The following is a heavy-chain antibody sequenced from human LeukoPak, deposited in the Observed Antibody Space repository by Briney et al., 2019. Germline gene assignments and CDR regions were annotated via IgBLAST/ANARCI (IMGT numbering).Heavy chain of an antibody. CDR1: GGTFSSYA. CDR3: ARGLEYAMRYYYYYMDV. Sequence: GASVKVSFKASGGTFSSYAISWVRQAPGQGLEWMGGIIPIFGTANYAQKFQGRVTITTDESTSTAYMGLSSLRSEDTAVYYCARGLEYAMRYYYYYMDVWGKGTTVTVSS. D-gene: IGHD2-8*01. V-gene: IGHV1-69*05. CDR2: IIPIFGTA. J-gene: IGHJ6*03.